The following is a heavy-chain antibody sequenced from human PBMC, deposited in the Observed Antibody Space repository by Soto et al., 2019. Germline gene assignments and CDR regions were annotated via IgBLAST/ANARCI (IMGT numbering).Heavy chain of an antibody. Sequence: ESGGGVVQPGRSLRLSCAASGFTFSSYAMHWVRQAPGKGLEWVAVISYDGSNKYYADSVKGRFTISRDNSKNTLYLQMNSLRAEDTAVYYCARVPYCSSTSCILGYWGQGTLVTVSS. J-gene: IGHJ4*02. CDR2: ISYDGSNK. V-gene: IGHV3-30-3*01. CDR1: GFTFSSYA. CDR3: ARVPYCSSTSCILGY. D-gene: IGHD2-2*01.